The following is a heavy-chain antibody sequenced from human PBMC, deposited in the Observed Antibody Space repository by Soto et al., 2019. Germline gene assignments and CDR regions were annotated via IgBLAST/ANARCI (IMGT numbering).Heavy chain of an antibody. V-gene: IGHV3-48*01. Sequence: QPGGSLRLSCAASGFTFSSYAMSWVRQAPGKGLEWVSYITSSSSTTYYADSVKGRFTLSRDNAKNSLYLQMNSLRAEDTAVYYCLAVAGVYGYWGQGTLVTVSS. J-gene: IGHJ4*02. CDR2: ITSSSSTT. D-gene: IGHD6-19*01. CDR1: GFTFSSYA. CDR3: LAVAGVYGY.